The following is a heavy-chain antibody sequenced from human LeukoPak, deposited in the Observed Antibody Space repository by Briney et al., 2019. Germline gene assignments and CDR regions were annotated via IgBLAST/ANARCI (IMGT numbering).Heavy chain of an antibody. D-gene: IGHD3/OR15-3a*01. CDR3: ARARYHTEMTYFRTVYYFDY. CDR1: GFTFSSYG. J-gene: IGHJ4*02. V-gene: IGHV3-30*02. Sequence: GGSLGLSCAASGFTFSSYGMHWVRQAPGKGLEWVAFIRYDGSNKYYADSVKGRFTISRDNSKNTLYLQMNSLRAEDTAVYYCARARYHTEMTYFRTVYYFDYWGQGTLVTVSS. CDR2: IRYDGSNK.